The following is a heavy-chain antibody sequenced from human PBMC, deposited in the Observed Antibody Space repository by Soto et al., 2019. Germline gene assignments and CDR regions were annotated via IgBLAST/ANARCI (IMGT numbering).Heavy chain of an antibody. CDR3: ARDPYYRSGLRVGAFDI. Sequence: QVQLVQSGAEVKKPGSSVKVSCKASGGTLSSYAISWVRQAPGQGLEWMGGIIPIFGTANYAQKFQGRVTSTADESTSTAYVELSSLRSEDTVLYYWARDPYYRSGLRVGAFDIWGQGTMGNGS. CDR1: GGTLSSYA. V-gene: IGHV1-69*01. CDR2: IIPIFGTA. D-gene: IGHD3-22*01. J-gene: IGHJ3*02.